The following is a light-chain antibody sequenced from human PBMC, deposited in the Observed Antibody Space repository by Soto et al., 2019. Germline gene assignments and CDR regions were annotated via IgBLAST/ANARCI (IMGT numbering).Light chain of an antibody. Sequence: QSVLTQPTSASGTPGQRVTISCSGSSSNIGSNYVYWYQQLPGTAPKLLIHRNNQRPSGVPDRFSGSKSGTSASLAISGLRSEDEADYYCAAWDDSLSGYVFGTGTEVTVL. J-gene: IGLJ1*01. V-gene: IGLV1-47*01. CDR2: RNN. CDR3: AAWDDSLSGYV. CDR1: SSNIGSNY.